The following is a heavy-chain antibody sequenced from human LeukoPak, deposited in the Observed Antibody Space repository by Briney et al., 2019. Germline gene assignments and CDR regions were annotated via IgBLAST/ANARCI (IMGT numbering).Heavy chain of an antibody. CDR3: AKGRYGDYVPFDY. Sequence: PGGSLRLSCAASGFTFSSYGMHWVRQAPGKGLEWVAVISYDGSNKYYADSVKGRFTVSRDNPKNTLYLQMNSLRAEDTAVYYCAKGRYGDYVPFDYWGQGTLVTVSS. D-gene: IGHD4-17*01. CDR2: ISYDGSNK. V-gene: IGHV3-30*18. J-gene: IGHJ4*02. CDR1: GFTFSSYG.